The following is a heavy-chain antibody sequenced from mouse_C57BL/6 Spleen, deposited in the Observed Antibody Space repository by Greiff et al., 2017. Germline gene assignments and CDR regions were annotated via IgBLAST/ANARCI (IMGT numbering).Heavy chain of an antibody. CDR2: ISDGGSYT. D-gene: IGHD4-1*01. Sequence: EVQLVESGGGLVKPGGSLKLSCAASGFTFSSYAMSWVRQTPEKRLEWVATISDGGSYTYYPDNVKGRFTISRDNAKNNLYLQMSHLKSEDTAMYYCARDKSKLALFDYWGQGTTLTVSS. J-gene: IGHJ2*01. CDR3: ARDKSKLALFDY. V-gene: IGHV5-4*01. CDR1: GFTFSSYA.